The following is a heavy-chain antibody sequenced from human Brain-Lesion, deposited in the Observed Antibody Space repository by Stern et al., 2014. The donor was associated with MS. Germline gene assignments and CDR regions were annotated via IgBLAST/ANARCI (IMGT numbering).Heavy chain of an antibody. D-gene: IGHD3-3*01. J-gene: IGHJ6*02. CDR1: GFTFGNYW. Sequence: QLVESGGGLVQPGGSLTISCTAAGFTFGNYWMTWVRQAPGQGLEWMANITENGTEKNYVDSVKGRFTISRDNARNSLYLQMNSLRVEDTALYYCARVYNTIYGIVTQRGSGMDVWGQGTTVIVSS. CDR2: ITENGTEK. V-gene: IGHV3-7*01. CDR3: ARVYNTIYGIVTQRGSGMDV.